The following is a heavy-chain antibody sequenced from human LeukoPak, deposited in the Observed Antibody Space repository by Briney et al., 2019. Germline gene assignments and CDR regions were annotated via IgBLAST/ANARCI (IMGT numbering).Heavy chain of an antibody. CDR1: GGSIGSYY. V-gene: IGHV4-59*01. CDR3: ARGRCGGDCYDY. Sequence: PSETLSLTCTVSGGSIGSYYWSWIRQPPGKGLEWIGYIYYSGSTNYNPSLKSRVTISVDTSKNQFSLKLSSVTAADTAVYYCARGRCGGDCYDYWGQGTLVTVSS. J-gene: IGHJ4*02. D-gene: IGHD2-21*01. CDR2: IYYSGST.